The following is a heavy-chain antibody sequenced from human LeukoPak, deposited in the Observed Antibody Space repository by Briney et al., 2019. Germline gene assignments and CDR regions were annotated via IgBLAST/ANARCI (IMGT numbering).Heavy chain of an antibody. CDR3: ARAGYCSSTSCWWFDP. Sequence: SETLSLACTASGGSISSYYWSWIRQPPGKGLEWIGYIYTSGSTNYNPSLKSRVTISVDTSKNQFSLKLSSVTAADTAVYYCARAGYCSSTSCWWFDPWGQGTLVTVSS. CDR1: GGSISSYY. D-gene: IGHD2-2*01. J-gene: IGHJ5*02. V-gene: IGHV4-4*09. CDR2: IYTSGST.